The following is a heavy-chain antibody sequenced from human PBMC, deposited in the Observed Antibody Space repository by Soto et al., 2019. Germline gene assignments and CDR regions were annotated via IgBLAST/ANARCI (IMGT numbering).Heavy chain of an antibody. Sequence: ESGGGLVKPGGSLRLSCAASGFTFSDYYMSWIRQAPGKGLEWVSYISSSSSYTNYADSVKGRFTISRDNAKNSLYLQMNSLRAEDTAVYYCACGAVTTVTRYYYYGMDVWGQGTTVTVSS. D-gene: IGHD4-17*01. CDR1: GFTFSDYY. CDR2: ISSSSSYT. CDR3: ACGAVTTVTRYYYYGMDV. J-gene: IGHJ6*02. V-gene: IGHV3-11*06.